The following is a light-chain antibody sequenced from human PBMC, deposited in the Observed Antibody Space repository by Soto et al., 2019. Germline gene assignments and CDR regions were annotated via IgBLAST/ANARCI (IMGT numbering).Light chain of an antibody. V-gene: IGLV2-23*03. Sequence: QSVLTQPASVSGSPGQSITISCTGSSSDGGTYNLVSWYQHHPGKAPKLMIYEGSKRPSGVSNRFSGSKSGNTASLTISGLQAEDKADYYCCSYATSSTFEVFGGGTKLTVL. CDR2: EGS. CDR3: CSYATSSTFEV. J-gene: IGLJ3*02. CDR1: SSDGGTYNL.